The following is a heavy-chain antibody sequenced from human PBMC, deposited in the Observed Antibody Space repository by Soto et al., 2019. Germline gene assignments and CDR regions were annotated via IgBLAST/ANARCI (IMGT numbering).Heavy chain of an antibody. J-gene: IGHJ6*02. V-gene: IGHV4-59*01. CDR2: IYDSGST. Sequence: SETLSLTCTVSGDSINNYYWTWIRQPPGKGLEWIGYIYDSGSTSYNPSLKSRLTISVDTSKNQFSLKLKSVTAADTAVYYCARGTRYYYQGMDVWGQGTTVTVS. CDR3: ARGTRYYYQGMDV. CDR1: GDSINNYY.